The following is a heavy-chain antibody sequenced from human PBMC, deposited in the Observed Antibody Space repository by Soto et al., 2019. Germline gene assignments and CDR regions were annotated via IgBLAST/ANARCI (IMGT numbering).Heavy chain of an antibody. V-gene: IGHV1-69*13. CDR3: VRVASGFYLDH. Sequence: GAALKVSCKASGGTFSSYAISWVRQAPGQGLEWMGGIIPIFGTANHAQKFQGRVTITADESTSTAYMELNSLKTEDTALYYCVRVASGFYLDHWGQGTPVTVSS. J-gene: IGHJ4*02. D-gene: IGHD3-3*01. CDR2: IIPIFGTA. CDR1: GGTFSSYA.